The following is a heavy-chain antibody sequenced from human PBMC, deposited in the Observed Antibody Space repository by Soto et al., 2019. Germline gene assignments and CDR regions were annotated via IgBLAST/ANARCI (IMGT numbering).Heavy chain of an antibody. CDR3: ARESEDLTSNFDY. CDR1: GFTFTRYS. CDR2: ISSTTNYI. J-gene: IGHJ4*02. Sequence: GGSLRLSCAASGFTFTRYSMNWVRQAPGKGLEWVSSISSTTNYIYYGDSMKGRFTISRDNAKNSPYLEMNSLRAEDTAVYYCARESEDLTSNFDYWGQGTLVTVSS. V-gene: IGHV3-21*06.